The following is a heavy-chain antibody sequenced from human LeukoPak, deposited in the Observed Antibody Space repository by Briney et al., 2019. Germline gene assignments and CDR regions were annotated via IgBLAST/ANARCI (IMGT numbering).Heavy chain of an antibody. V-gene: IGHV1-46*04. CDR3: ARGGGDDYSNFDP. CDR2: INPSGGST. Sequence: ASLKVSCTASGYTFTSYDMHWVRQAPGQGLEWMGIINPSGGSTSYAQKLQGRVTMTRDMSTSTAYMELSRLRSEDTAVYYCARGGGDDYSNFDPWGQGKLVTVSS. D-gene: IGHD4-11*01. CDR1: GYTFTSYD. J-gene: IGHJ5*02.